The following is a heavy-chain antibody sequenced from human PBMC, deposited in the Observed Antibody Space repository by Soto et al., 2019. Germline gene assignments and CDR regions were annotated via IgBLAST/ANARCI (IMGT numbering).Heavy chain of an antibody. D-gene: IGHD2-21*01. CDR1: GFTFSSYA. CDR3: AKDTYLDCGGDCYFAY. Sequence: EVQLLESGGGLVQPGGSLRLSCAASGFTFSSYAMSWVRQAPGNGLGWVSAISGSGGSTYYADSVTGRFTISRDNSKNTRYLQMNSLRAEDTAVYYCAKDTYLDCGGDCYFAYWGQGTLVTGS. CDR2: ISGSGGST. J-gene: IGHJ4*02. V-gene: IGHV3-23*01.